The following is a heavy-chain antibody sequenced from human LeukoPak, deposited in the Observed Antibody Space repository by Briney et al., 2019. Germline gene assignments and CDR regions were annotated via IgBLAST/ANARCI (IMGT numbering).Heavy chain of an antibody. D-gene: IGHD6-19*01. CDR3: ARAAAGIAVADPLEY. Sequence: GASVKVSCKASGYTFTSCGISWVRQAPGQGLEWMGWISAYNGNTNYAQKLQGRVTMTTDTSTSTAYMELRSLRSDDKAVYYCARAAAGIAVADPLEYWGQGTLVTVSS. CDR2: ISAYNGNT. J-gene: IGHJ4*02. V-gene: IGHV1-18*01. CDR1: GYTFTSCG.